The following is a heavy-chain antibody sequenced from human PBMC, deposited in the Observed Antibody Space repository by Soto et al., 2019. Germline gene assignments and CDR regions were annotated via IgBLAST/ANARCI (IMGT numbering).Heavy chain of an antibody. CDR3: ARAPEPHYYYYGLDV. V-gene: IGHV3-21*01. Sequence: PGGSLRLSCVASGFPFSNYYMDWFRQAPGKGLEWVSSISTTSTYIYYADSVKGRFTISRDNAKNSVYLQMNSLRAEDTAVYYCARAPEPHYYYYGLDVWGQGTTVTVSS. J-gene: IGHJ6*02. CDR2: ISTTSTYI. CDR1: GFPFSNYY.